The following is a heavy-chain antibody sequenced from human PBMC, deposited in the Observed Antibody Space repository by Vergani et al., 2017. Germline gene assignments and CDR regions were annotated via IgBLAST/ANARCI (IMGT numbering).Heavy chain of an antibody. CDR3: ARGPWFDP. CDR2: INHSGST. Sequence: QLQLQQWGAGLLKPSETLSLTCAVYGGSFSGYYWSWIRQPPGKGLEWIGEINHSGSTNYNPSLKSRVTISVDTSKNQFSLKLSSVTAADTAVYYCARGPWFDPWGQGTLVTVSS. V-gene: IGHV4-34*01. J-gene: IGHJ5*02. CDR1: GGSFSGYY.